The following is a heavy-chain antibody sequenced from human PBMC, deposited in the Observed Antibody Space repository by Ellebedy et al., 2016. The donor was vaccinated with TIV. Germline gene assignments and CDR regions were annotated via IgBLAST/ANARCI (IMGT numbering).Heavy chain of an antibody. CDR3: ARMPGSHLDL. V-gene: IGHV3-33*01. Sequence: GESLKISXAASGFTFRSNGMHWVRQAPGKGLEWVAVIWYDGSKKYYANSVKGRFTIARDNSKNTLSLQMNSLRVEDTAVYYCARMPGSHLDLWGRGTLVTVSS. CDR1: GFTFRSNG. J-gene: IGHJ2*01. CDR2: IWYDGSKK. D-gene: IGHD2-2*01.